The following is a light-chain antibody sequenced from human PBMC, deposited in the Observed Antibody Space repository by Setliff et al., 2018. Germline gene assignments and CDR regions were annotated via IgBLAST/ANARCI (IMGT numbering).Light chain of an antibody. CDR1: SSNIGSNT. J-gene: IGLJ1*01. V-gene: IGLV1-44*01. CDR3: AAWDDSLNGDV. Sequence: QSVLTQPPSASGTPGRRVTISCSGSSSNIGSNTVNWYQQLPGTAPKLLIYRNNQRPSGVPDRFSGSKSGTSASLAISGLQSEDEADYYCAAWDDSLNGDVFGTGTKVTV. CDR2: RNN.